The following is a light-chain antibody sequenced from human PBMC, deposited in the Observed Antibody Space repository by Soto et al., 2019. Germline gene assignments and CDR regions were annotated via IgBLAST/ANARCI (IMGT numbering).Light chain of an antibody. V-gene: IGLV1-44*01. CDR2: GNN. CDR1: SSNIGSYT. Sequence: QSVLTQPPSASGTPGQTVTISCSGSSSNIGSYTVSWYQQLPGTAPKLLIYGNNQRPSGVPDRFSGSKSGTSVSLGITGFQTGDEADYYCGSWDSSLSAYVFGTGTKLTVL. CDR3: GSWDSSLSAYV. J-gene: IGLJ1*01.